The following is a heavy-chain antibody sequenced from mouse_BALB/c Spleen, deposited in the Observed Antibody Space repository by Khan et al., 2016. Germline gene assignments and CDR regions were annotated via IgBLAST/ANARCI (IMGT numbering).Heavy chain of an antibody. V-gene: IGHV1-87*01. D-gene: IGHD2-1*01. J-gene: IGHJ2*01. Sequence: QVQLQQSGAELARPGASVKLSCKASGYTFTTYWMQWVKQRPGQGLEWIGTIYPGDGDTRYTQKFKGKATLTADKSSSTAYMELSSLASEDSAVYYCARVRGNYEGTDYWGQGTTLTVSS. CDR1: GYTFTTYW. CDR3: ARVRGNYEGTDY. CDR2: IYPGDGDT.